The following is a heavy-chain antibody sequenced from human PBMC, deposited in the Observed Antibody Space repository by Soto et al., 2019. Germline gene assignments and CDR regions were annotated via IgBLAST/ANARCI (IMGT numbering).Heavy chain of an antibody. CDR2: IYYSGST. CDR1: GVSISSYY. Sequence: PSETLSLTCTVSGVSISSYYWSWIRQPPGKGLEWIGYIYYSGSTNYHPSLKSRVTISVDTSKNQFSLKLSSVTAADTAVYYCASRTYYDYIWGSFGYMDVWGKGTTVTVSS. CDR3: ASRTYYDYIWGSFGYMDV. V-gene: IGHV4-59*08. J-gene: IGHJ6*03. D-gene: IGHD3-16*01.